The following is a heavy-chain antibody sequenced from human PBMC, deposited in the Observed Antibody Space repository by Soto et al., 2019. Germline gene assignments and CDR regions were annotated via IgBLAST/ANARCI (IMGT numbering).Heavy chain of an antibody. D-gene: IGHD5-18*01. V-gene: IGHV3-21*01. Sequence: EVQLVESGGGLVKPGGSLRVSCAASGFTFSSYSMNWVRQAPGKGLEWVSSISSSSSYIYYADSVKGRFTISSDNAKNSLYLQMNSLRAEDTAVYYCARDQPGYSYGYGLGYWGQGTLVTVSS. CDR2: ISSSSSYI. J-gene: IGHJ4*02. CDR1: GFTFSSYS. CDR3: ARDQPGYSYGYGLGY.